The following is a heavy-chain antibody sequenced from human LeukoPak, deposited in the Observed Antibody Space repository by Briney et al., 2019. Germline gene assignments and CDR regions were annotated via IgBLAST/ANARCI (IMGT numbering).Heavy chain of an antibody. V-gene: IGHV3-11*04. CDR3: ARDQTYDFWSGSGGKYYFDY. CDR1: GFNFNDYY. D-gene: IGHD3-3*01. Sequence: GGSLRLSCTASGFNFNDYYMSWIRQAPGKGLEWISYISSSGSTIYYADSVKGRFTISRDNAKNSLYLQMNSLRAEDTAVYYCARDQTYDFWSGSGGKYYFDYWGQGTLVTVSS. CDR2: ISSSGSTI. J-gene: IGHJ4*02.